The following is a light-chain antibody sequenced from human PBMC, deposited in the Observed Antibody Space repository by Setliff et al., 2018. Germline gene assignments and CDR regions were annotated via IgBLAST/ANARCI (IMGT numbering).Light chain of an antibody. J-gene: IGLJ1*01. V-gene: IGLV2-8*01. Sequence: QSALTQPPSASGSPGQSVTISCTGTSNDVSGYNYVSWYQQHPDKAPQLMIYDVSKRPSGVPDRFSGSKSGNTASLTVSGLQAEDEADYYCCSYAGSSTFGPDVFGTGTKGTV. CDR3: CSYAGSSTFGPDV. CDR2: DVS. CDR1: SNDVSGYNY.